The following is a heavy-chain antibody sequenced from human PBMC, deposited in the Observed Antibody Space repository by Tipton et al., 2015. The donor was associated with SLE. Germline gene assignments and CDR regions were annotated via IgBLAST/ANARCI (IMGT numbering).Heavy chain of an antibody. CDR3: ARDLGGAVTTSD. CDR1: GFTFSSYA. Sequence: SLRLSCSASGFTFSSYAMHWVRQAPGKGLEWVSVIYSGGSTYYADSVKGRFTISRDNSKNTLYLQMNSLRAEDTAVYYCARDLGGAVTTSDWGQGTLVTVSS. CDR2: IYSGGST. J-gene: IGHJ4*02. D-gene: IGHD4-17*01. V-gene: IGHV3-NL1*01.